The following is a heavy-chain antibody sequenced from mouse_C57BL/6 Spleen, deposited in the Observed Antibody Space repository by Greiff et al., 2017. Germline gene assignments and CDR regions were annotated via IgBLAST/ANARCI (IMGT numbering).Heavy chain of an antibody. J-gene: IGHJ3*01. CDR3: ARGGLYYDYDGAWFAY. CDR1: GYTFTSYW. CDR2: IYPGSGST. D-gene: IGHD2-4*01. V-gene: IGHV1-55*01. Sequence: QVQLQQPGAELVKPGASVKMSCKASGYTFTSYWITWVKQRPGQGLEWIGDIYPGSGSTNYNEKFKSKATLTVDTSSSTAYMQLSRLTSEDSAVYYCARGGLYYDYDGAWFAYWGQGTLVTVSA.